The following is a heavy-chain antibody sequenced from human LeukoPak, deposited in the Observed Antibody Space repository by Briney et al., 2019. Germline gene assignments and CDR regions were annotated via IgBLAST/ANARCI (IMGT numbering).Heavy chain of an antibody. D-gene: IGHD6-19*01. V-gene: IGHV3-74*01. CDR1: GFTFSSYW. CDR3: AVAGSSDYYFDY. Sequence: GGSLRLSCAASGFTFSSYWTHWVRQAPGKGLVWVSRINSDGSSTSYADSVKGRFTISRDNAKNTLYLQMNSLGAEDTAVYYCAVAGSSDYYFDYWGQGTLVTVSS. J-gene: IGHJ4*02. CDR2: INSDGSST.